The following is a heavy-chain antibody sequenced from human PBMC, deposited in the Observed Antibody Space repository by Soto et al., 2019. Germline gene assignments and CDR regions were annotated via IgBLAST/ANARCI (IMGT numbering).Heavy chain of an antibody. V-gene: IGHV3-23*01. Sequence: EVQLLESGGGLVQPGGSLRLSCAASGFTFYSYAMSWVRQAPGKGLEWVSTIGSVGGDTYYADSVKGRFTISRDDSKNTLILHMNRLRAEDTAVYYCVKDRMAYNSVWDPFDIWGQGTMVTVSS. J-gene: IGHJ3*02. CDR2: IGSVGGDT. D-gene: IGHD1-20*01. CDR1: GFTFYSYA. CDR3: VKDRMAYNSVWDPFDI.